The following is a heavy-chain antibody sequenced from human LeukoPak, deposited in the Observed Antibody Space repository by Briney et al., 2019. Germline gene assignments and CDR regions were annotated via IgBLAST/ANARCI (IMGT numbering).Heavy chain of an antibody. D-gene: IGHD6-19*01. CDR1: GGSISSSSYY. CDR3: ARLEGSSGWSPHFDY. Sequence: SETLSLTCTVSGGSISSSSYYWGWIRQPPGKGLEWIGSIYYSGSTYYNPSLKSRVTISVDTSKNQFSLKLSSVTAADTAVYYCARLEGSSGWSPHFDYWGQGTLVTVSS. J-gene: IGHJ4*02. CDR2: IYYSGST. V-gene: IGHV4-39*07.